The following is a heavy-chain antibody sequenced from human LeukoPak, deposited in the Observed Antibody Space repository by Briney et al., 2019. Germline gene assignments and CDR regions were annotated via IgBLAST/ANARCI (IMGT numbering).Heavy chain of an antibody. CDR2: ISGSGGST. D-gene: IGHD3-9*01. CDR3: ARKPADSGWPFDY. V-gene: IGHV3-23*01. Sequence: GGSLRLSCAASGFTLSSYAMSWVRQAPGKGLEWVSAISGSGGSTYYADSVKGRFTISRDNSKNTLYLQMNSLRAEDTAVYYCARKPADSGWPFDYWGQGTLVTVSS. CDR1: GFTLSSYA. J-gene: IGHJ4*02.